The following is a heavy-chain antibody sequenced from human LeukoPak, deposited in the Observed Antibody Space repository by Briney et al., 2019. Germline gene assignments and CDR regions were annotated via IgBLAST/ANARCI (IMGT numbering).Heavy chain of an antibody. J-gene: IGHJ6*03. CDR1: GGTFSSYA. D-gene: IGHD5-18*01. CDR2: IIPIFGTA. V-gene: IGHV1-69*13. Sequence: SVKVSCKASGGTFSSYAISWVRQAPGQGLEWMGGIIPIFGTANYAQKFQGRVTITADESTSTAYMELSSLRSEDTAVYYCAREIRAWRYSYGYVYYYYYIDVWGKGTTVTVSS. CDR3: AREIRAWRYSYGYVYYYYYIDV.